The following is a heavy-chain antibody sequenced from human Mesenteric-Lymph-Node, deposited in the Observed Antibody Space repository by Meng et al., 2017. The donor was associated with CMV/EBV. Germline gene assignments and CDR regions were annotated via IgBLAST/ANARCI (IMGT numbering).Heavy chain of an antibody. J-gene: IGHJ4*02. CDR1: GGSISSCY. CDR3: ARHKATAASSFDY. CDR2: IYYTGNT. V-gene: IGHV4-59*08. Sequence: CTVSGGSISSCYWSWIRQPPGKGLEWIGYIYYTGNTKYNPSLKSRVTISVDTSKNQFSLKLSSVTAADTAVYYCARHKATAASSFDYWGQGTLVTVSS. D-gene: IGHD2-21*02.